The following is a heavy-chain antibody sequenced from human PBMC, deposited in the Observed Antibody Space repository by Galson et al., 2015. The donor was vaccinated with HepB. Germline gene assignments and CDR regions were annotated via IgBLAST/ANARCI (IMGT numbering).Heavy chain of an antibody. D-gene: IGHD4-23*01. CDR1: GFTFSSYG. J-gene: IGHJ4*02. CDR2: IRYDGSNK. Sequence: SLRLSCAASGFTFSSYGMNWVRQAPGKGLEWVAFIRYDGSNKYYADSVKGRFTISRDNSKNTLYLQMNSLRAEDTAVYYCAKDPYGGKKSGALYWGQGTLVTVSS. CDR3: AKDPYGGKKSGALY. V-gene: IGHV3-30*02.